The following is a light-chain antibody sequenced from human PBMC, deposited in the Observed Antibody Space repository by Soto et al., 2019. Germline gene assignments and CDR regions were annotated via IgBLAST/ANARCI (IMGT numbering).Light chain of an antibody. CDR1: NSNIGRHT. CDR3: AGWDDSLNGV. CDR2: SDN. Sequence: QSVLTQPPSASGTPGQRVTISCSGSNSNIGRHTVNWYQQFPGTAPKLLIHSDNQRPSGVPDRFSGSKSGTSVSLAISGFQSEDEADYYCAGWDDSLNGVFGGGTKLTVL. V-gene: IGLV1-44*01. J-gene: IGLJ2*01.